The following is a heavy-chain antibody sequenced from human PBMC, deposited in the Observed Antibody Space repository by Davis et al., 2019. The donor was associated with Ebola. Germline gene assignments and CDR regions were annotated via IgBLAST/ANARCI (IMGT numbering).Heavy chain of an antibody. CDR2: INANTGGT. J-gene: IGHJ4*02. CDR1: GFTLSAYY. V-gene: IGHV1-18*04. D-gene: IGHD1-26*01. Sequence: AASVKVSCKASGFTLSAYYIHWVRQAPGQGLEWMGRINANTGGTNYAQKLQGRVTMTTDTSTSTAYMELRSLRSDDTAVYYCAREGVLVVGATPLDYWGQGTLVTVSS. CDR3: AREGVLVVGATPLDY.